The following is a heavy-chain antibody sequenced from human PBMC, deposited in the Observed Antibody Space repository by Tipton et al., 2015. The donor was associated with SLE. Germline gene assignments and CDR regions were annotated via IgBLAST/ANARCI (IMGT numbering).Heavy chain of an antibody. CDR3: AREFDYYDSSYSRGAIDI. J-gene: IGHJ3*02. Sequence: LSLTCTVSGGSISRGSYFWTWIRQPAGKGLEWVASIKQDGSEKNYVDPVKGRFTISRDNAKNSVSLQMNSLRAEDTAAYYCAREFDYYDSSYSRGAIDIWGQGTLVTVSS. V-gene: IGHV3-7*03. CDR1: GGSISRGSYF. CDR2: IKQDGSEK. D-gene: IGHD3-22*01.